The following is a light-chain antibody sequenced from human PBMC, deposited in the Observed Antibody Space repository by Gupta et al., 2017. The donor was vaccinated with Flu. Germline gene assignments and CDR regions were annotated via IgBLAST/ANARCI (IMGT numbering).Light chain of an antibody. CDR2: DVT. V-gene: IGLV2-11*01. Sequence: QSPLTQPRSVSGSPGQSVTISCTGTSSDVGYYNYVSWYQQRPGKAPKLMIYDVTKRPSGVPDRFSGSKSGNTASLTISGLQAEDEADYYCCSYVGAYSWVFGEGTELTVL. J-gene: IGLJ3*02. CDR1: SSDVGYYNY. CDR3: CSYVGAYSWV.